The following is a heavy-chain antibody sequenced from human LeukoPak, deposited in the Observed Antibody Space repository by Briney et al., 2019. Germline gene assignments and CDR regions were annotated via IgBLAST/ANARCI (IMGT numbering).Heavy chain of an antibody. J-gene: IGHJ4*02. V-gene: IGHV1-2*02. D-gene: IGHD3-10*01. CDR1: GYTFTGYY. Sequence: ASVKVSCKASGYTFTGYYVHWVRQAPGQGLEWMGWMNPKSGGTNYAQKFDARVTMNRDTSISTAYMELRSLRSDDTAVYYCARVLAMVRGVISYFDYWGQGTLVTVSS. CDR3: ARVLAMVRGVISYFDY. CDR2: MNPKSGGT.